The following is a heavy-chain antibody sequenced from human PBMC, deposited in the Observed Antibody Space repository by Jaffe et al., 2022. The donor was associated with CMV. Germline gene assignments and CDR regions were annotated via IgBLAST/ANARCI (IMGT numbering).Heavy chain of an antibody. V-gene: IGHV3-23*04. CDR3: AKDGDAISLWFGARYYYYYMDV. CDR2: ISGSGGST. Sequence: EVQLVESGGGLVQPGGSLRLSCAASGFTFSSYAMSWVRQAPGKGLEWVSAISGSGGSTYYADSVKGRFTISRDNSKNTLYLQMNSLRAEDTAVYYCAKDGDAISLWFGARYYYYYMDVWGKGTTVTVSS. J-gene: IGHJ6*03. D-gene: IGHD3-10*01. CDR1: GFTFSSYA.